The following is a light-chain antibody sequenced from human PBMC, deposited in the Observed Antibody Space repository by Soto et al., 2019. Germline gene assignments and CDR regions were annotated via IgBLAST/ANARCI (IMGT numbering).Light chain of an antibody. CDR3: CADAGSTTVV. J-gene: IGLJ3*02. CDR1: GSDVGNYDL. Sequence: QSALTQPASVSGSPGQSITISCTGTGSDVGNYDLVSWYQQHPGEVPKLMIYEATKRPSGVSNRFSGSKSGSTAYLTISGLQTEDEADYYCCADAGSTTVVFGGGTQVTVL. V-gene: IGLV2-23*02. CDR2: EAT.